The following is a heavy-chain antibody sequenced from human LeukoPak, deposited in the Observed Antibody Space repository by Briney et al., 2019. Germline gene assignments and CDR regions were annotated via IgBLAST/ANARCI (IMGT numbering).Heavy chain of an antibody. V-gene: IGHV3-21*01. CDR2: ISSSSSYI. CDR3: ARDSFVVVPAATGYYYGMDV. J-gene: IGHJ6*02. Sequence: PGGSLRLSCAASGFTFSSYSMNWVRQAPGKGLEWVSSISSSSSYIYYADSVKGRFTISRDNAKNSLYLQMNSLRAEDTAVYYCARDSFVVVPAATGYYYGMDVWGQGTTVTVSS. CDR1: GFTFSSYS. D-gene: IGHD2-2*01.